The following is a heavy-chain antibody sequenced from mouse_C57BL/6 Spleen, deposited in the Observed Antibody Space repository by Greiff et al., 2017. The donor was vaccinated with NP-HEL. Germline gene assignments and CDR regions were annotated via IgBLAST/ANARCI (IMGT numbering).Heavy chain of an antibody. D-gene: IGHD1-1*01. Sequence: SGPVLVKPGASVKMSCKASGYTFTDYYMNWVKQSHGKSLEWIGVINPYNGGTSYNQKFKGKATLTVDKSSSTAYMELNSLTSEDSAVYYCAREGITVVATHTGYYFDYWGQGTTLTVSS. CDR3: AREGITVVATHTGYYFDY. CDR2: INPYNGGT. CDR1: GYTFTDYY. V-gene: IGHV1-19*01. J-gene: IGHJ2*01.